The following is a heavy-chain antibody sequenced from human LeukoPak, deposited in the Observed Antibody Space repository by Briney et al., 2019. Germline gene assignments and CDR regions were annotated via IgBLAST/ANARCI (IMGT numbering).Heavy chain of an antibody. CDR3: AKRGGTYYFDD. Sequence: GGSLRLSCAASGFTFSSYAMRWVRQAPGKGLEWVSGISGSGGSTYYADSVRGRFTISRDNSKNTLYLQMNSLRAEDTAVYYCAKRGGTYYFDDWGQGTLVTVSS. CDR2: ISGSGGST. J-gene: IGHJ4*02. D-gene: IGHD1-7*01. CDR1: GFTFSSYA. V-gene: IGHV3-23*01.